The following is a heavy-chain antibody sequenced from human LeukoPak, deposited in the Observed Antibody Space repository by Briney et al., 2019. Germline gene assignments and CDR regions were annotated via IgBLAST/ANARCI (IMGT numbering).Heavy chain of an antibody. Sequence: KVSCKASGYTFTSYDINWVRQTTGQGLEWMGWMNPGSGNTGYAQKFQGRVTMTRNTSINTVYMEVSGLRSEDTAVYYCTRGGIIILGVATVVDYWGQGTLVTVSS. CDR2: MNPGSGNT. V-gene: IGHV1-8*01. CDR1: GYTFTSYD. CDR3: TRGGIIILGVATVVDY. J-gene: IGHJ4*02. D-gene: IGHD3/OR15-3a*01.